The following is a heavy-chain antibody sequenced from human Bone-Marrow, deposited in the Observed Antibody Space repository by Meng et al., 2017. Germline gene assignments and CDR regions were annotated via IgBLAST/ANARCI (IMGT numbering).Heavy chain of an antibody. J-gene: IGHJ5*02. CDR3: AREGYCTNGVCLNYFHP. CDR1: GYTFTAHY. V-gene: IGHV1-2*02. Sequence: ASVKVSRKASGYTFTAHYIHWVRQAPGQGFEWMGWINPYSGDTDFAQRFQGRLTMTRDTSISTAYMALSRLTSDDTAVYYCAREGYCTNGVCLNYFHPWGQGTLVTVSS. D-gene: IGHD2-8*01. CDR2: INPYSGDT.